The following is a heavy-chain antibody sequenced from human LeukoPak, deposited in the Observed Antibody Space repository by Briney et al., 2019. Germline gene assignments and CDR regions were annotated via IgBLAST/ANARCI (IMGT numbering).Heavy chain of an antibody. D-gene: IGHD5-24*01. CDR3: AKDDAWLQYND. Sequence: GGSLRLSCAASGFTFSSYGMSWVRQAPGKGLEWVSGISPSGDIKYYVDSVKGRFTVSRDNSKNTLYLQINSLRDEDTAVYYCAKDDAWLQYNDWGQGTLVTVSS. V-gene: IGHV3-23*01. CDR1: GFTFSSYG. J-gene: IGHJ4*02. CDR2: ISPSGDIK.